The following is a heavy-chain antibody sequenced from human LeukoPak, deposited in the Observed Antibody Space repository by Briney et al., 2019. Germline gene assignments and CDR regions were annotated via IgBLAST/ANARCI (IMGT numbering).Heavy chain of an antibody. D-gene: IGHD3-3*01. Sequence: SVKVSCKASGGTFSSYAISWVRQAPGQGLEWMGGIIPIFGTANYAQKFQGRVTITADKSTSTAYMELSRLRSDDTAVYYCARPIWSGYYALDYWGQGTLVTVSS. CDR2: IIPIFGTA. CDR3: ARPIWSGYYALDY. J-gene: IGHJ4*02. CDR1: GGTFSSYA. V-gene: IGHV1-69*06.